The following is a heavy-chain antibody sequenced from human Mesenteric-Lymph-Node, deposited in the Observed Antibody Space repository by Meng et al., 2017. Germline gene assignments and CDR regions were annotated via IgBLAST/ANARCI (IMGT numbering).Heavy chain of an antibody. V-gene: IGHV3-33*08. CDR3: ARSTLIYYDSSGALVPFDY. CDR1: GGSISSYY. CDR2: IWYDGSNK. J-gene: IGHJ4*02. D-gene: IGHD3-22*01. Sequence: LSLTCTVSGGSISSYYWSWIRQPPGKGLEWVAVIWYDGSNKYYADSVKGRFAISRDNSKNTLYLQMNSLRAEDTAVYYCARSTLIYYDSSGALVPFDYWGQGTLVTVSS.